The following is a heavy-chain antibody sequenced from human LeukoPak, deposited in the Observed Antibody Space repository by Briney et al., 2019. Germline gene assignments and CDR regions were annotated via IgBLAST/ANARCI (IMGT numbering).Heavy chain of an antibody. CDR2: IYYSGSS. V-gene: IGHV4-39*01. CDR3: ARHPLRNSGWHFDY. CDR1: GGSISSSTYY. J-gene: IGHJ4*02. Sequence: PSETLSLTCTVSGGSISSSTYYWGWIRQPPGKGLEWIGSIYYSGSSYYNPSLKSRVTISGDTSKNEFSLKLSSVTAADTAVYYCARHPLRNSGWHFDYWGQGTLVTVSS. D-gene: IGHD6-19*01.